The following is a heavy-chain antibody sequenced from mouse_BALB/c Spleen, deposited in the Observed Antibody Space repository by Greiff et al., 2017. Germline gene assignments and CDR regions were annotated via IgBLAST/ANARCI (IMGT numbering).Heavy chain of an antibody. CDR2: IWAGGST. Sequence: VQRVESGPGLVAPSQSLSITCTVSGFSLTSYGVHWVRQPPGKGLEWLGVIWAGGSTNYNSALMSRLSISKDNSKSQVFLKMNSLQTDDTAMYYCARAAYDYEGAWFAYWGQGTLVTVSA. J-gene: IGHJ3*01. CDR1: GFSLTSYG. CDR3: ARAAYDYEGAWFAY. D-gene: IGHD2-4*01. V-gene: IGHV2-9*02.